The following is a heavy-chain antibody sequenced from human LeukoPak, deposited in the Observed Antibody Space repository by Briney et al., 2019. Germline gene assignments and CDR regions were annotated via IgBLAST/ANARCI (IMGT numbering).Heavy chain of an antibody. CDR2: ISATTYI. J-gene: IGHJ4*02. V-gene: IGHV3-21*01. Sequence: GGSLRLSCAASGFTFSSYSMNWVRQAPGKGLEWVSSISATTYIHYADSVKGRFTISRDNAKNSLYLQMNSLRAEDTAVYYCAKDSDDFWSGYYFDYWGQGTLVTVSS. CDR3: AKDSDDFWSGYYFDY. CDR1: GFTFSSYS. D-gene: IGHD3-3*01.